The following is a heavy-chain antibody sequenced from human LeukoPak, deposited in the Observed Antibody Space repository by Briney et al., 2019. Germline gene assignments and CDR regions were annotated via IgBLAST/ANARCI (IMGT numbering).Heavy chain of an antibody. D-gene: IGHD3-22*01. CDR3: ARRGRRNYDSSLHAFDI. V-gene: IGHV5-51*01. J-gene: IGHJ3*02. CDR1: GYSFSSYW. Sequence: GESLKISCKGSGYSFSSYWIAWVRQMPGKGLEWMGIIYPGDSDTRYSPAFQGQVTISVDKSISTAYLQWSSLTASDTAMYFCARRGRRNYDSSLHAFDIWGQGTMVTVSS. CDR2: IYPGDSDT.